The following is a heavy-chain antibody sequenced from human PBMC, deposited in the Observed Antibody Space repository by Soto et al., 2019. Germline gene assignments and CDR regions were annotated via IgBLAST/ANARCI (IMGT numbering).Heavy chain of an antibody. CDR3: ASTNPYYYYYMDV. J-gene: IGHJ6*03. V-gene: IGHV4-34*01. CDR1: GGSFSGYY. D-gene: IGHD2-2*01. CDR2: INHSGST. Sequence: QVQLQQWGAGLLKPSETLSLTCAVYGGSFSGYYWSWIRQPPGKGLEWIGEINHSGSTNYNPSLKSRVTISVDTSKNQFSLKLSSVTAADTAVYYCASTNPYYYYYMDVWGKGPTVTVSS.